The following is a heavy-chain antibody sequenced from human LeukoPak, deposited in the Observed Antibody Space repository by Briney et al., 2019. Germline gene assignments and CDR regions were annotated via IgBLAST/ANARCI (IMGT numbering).Heavy chain of an antibody. J-gene: IGHJ6*03. Sequence: GGSLRLSCAASGFTVSSNYMSWVRQAPGKGLEWVSVIYSGGSTYYADSVKGRFTISRDNFKNTLYLQMNSLGAEDTAVYYCASGAAADYYYYYMDVWGKGTTVTVSS. D-gene: IGHD6-13*01. CDR1: GFTVSSNY. CDR2: IYSGGST. CDR3: ASGAAADYYYYYMDV. V-gene: IGHV3-66*02.